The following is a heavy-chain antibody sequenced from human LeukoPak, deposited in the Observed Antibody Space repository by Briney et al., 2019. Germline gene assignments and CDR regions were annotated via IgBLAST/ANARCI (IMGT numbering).Heavy chain of an antibody. CDR1: GFPFSSYA. Sequence: GGSLRLSCAASGFPFSSYAMSWVRQAPGKGLEWVSAISGSGGSTYYADSVKGRFTISRDNAKNSLYLQMNSLRAEDTAVYYCARVTGSYGVLDVAFDIWGQGTMVTVSS. CDR2: ISGSGGST. J-gene: IGHJ3*02. D-gene: IGHD1-26*01. V-gene: IGHV3-23*01. CDR3: ARVTGSYGVLDVAFDI.